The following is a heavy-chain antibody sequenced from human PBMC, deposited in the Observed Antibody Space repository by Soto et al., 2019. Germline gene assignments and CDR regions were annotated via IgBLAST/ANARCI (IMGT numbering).Heavy chain of an antibody. CDR1: GFTFSSHA. CDR3: AKEIGRGAGSSPDFDY. V-gene: IGHV3-23*01. CDR2: ISGYGGST. Sequence: EVQLLESGGGLIQPGGSLRLSCAASGFTFSSHAMSWVRQAPGKGLEWVSAISGYGGSTYYLDSVKGRFTVSRDNSKNTLYLQMGSLRAEDAALYYCAKEIGRGAGSSPDFDYWGQGTLVTVSS. J-gene: IGHJ4*02. D-gene: IGHD3-10*01.